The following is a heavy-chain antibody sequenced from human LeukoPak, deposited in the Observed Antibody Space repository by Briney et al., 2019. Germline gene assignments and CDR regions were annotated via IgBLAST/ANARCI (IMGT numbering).Heavy chain of an antibody. CDR2: ISGSSSYK. Sequence: KTGGSLRLSCAASGFTFSSYAMSWVRQAPGKGLEWVSSISGSSSYKYSADSLSGRFTISRDNARNSLYLQMNSLRVEDTAVYYCARFSDDYYYYYMDVWGKGTTVTVSS. CDR1: GFTFSSYA. J-gene: IGHJ6*03. V-gene: IGHV3-21*01. CDR3: ARFSDDYYYYYMDV.